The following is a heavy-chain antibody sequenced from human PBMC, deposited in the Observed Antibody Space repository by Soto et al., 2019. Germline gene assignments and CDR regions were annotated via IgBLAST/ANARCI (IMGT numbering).Heavy chain of an antibody. V-gene: IGHV3-7*01. CDR1: GFTFSSYW. D-gene: IGHD7-27*01. CDR3: ASMPHLTGDKYCYGMDV. CDR2: IKQDGSEK. Sequence: GGSLRLSCAASGFTFSSYWMSWVRQAPGKGLEWVANIKQDGSEKYYVDSVKGRFTISRDNAKNSLYLQMNSLRAEDTAVYYCASMPHLTGDKYCYGMDVWGQGTTVTVSS. J-gene: IGHJ6*02.